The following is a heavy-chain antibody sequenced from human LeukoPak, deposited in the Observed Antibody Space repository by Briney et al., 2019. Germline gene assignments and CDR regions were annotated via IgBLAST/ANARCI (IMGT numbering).Heavy chain of an antibody. CDR3: ARGEYGSGSYPIDY. V-gene: IGHV3-21*01. J-gene: IGHJ4*02. CDR1: GFTFSTYA. D-gene: IGHD3-10*01. Sequence: PGGSLRLSCAASGFTFSTYAMSWVRQAPGKGLEWVSFISGTSSYIYYADSVKGRFTISRDNAKNSLYLQMNSLRAEDTAVYYCARGEYGSGSYPIDYWGQGTLVTVSS. CDR2: ISGTSSYI.